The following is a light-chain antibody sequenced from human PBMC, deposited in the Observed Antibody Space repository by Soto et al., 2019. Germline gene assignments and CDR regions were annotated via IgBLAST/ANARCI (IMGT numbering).Light chain of an antibody. CDR3: QSYDTSLSGVI. V-gene: IGLV1-40*01. CDR2: ADN. J-gene: IGLJ2*01. CDR1: SSNIGAGYD. Sequence: QSVLTQTPSVSGALGQKITMSCTGSSSNIGAGYDVHWYQQFPRAAPRLLIYADNNRPSGVPDRFSASKSGTSASLAITGLQGEDEANYYCQSYDTSLSGVIFGAGTKLTVL.